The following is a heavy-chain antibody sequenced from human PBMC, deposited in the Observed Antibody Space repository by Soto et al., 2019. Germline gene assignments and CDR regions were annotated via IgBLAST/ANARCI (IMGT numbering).Heavy chain of an antibody. CDR1: GFTFSNAW. J-gene: IGHJ6*02. Sequence: GGSLRLSCAASGFTFSNAWMNWVRQAPGKGLEWVGRIKSKTDGGATDYAAPVKGRFTISRDDSKNTLYLQMNSLKTEDTAVYYCTTKEWLAHVYGMDVWGQGTTVTVSS. CDR2: IKSKTDGGAT. CDR3: TTKEWLAHVYGMDV. D-gene: IGHD6-19*01. V-gene: IGHV3-15*07.